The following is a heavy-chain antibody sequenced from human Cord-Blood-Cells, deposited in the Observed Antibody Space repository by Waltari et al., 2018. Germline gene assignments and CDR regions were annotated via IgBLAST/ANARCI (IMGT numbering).Heavy chain of an antibody. CDR3: ASKRLYYYYGMDV. CDR2: INHSGST. J-gene: IGHJ6*02. Sequence: QVQLQQWGAGLLKPSATLSLTCAVYGGAFSGYYWTWIRHPPGKGLEWRGEINHSGSTNYNPSLKSRVTISVDTSKNQFSLKLSSVTAADTAVYYCASKRLYYYYGMDVWGQGTTVTVSS. CDR1: GGAFSGYY. V-gene: IGHV4-34*01. D-gene: IGHD6-25*01.